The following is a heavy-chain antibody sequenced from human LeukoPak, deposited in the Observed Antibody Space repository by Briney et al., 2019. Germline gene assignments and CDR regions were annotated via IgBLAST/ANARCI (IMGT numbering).Heavy chain of an antibody. CDR3: VRSDILTGYLAL. J-gene: IGHJ4*02. CDR1: GFTFSDYY. D-gene: IGHD3-9*01. Sequence: GGSLRLSCAASGFTFSDYYMHWIRQAPGKGLEWLSYISSSGSTKNYPDSVKGRFTISSDNAKNSLYLQMISVRVEDTAVYYGVRSDILTGYLALWGQGTLVTVS. CDR2: ISSSGSTK. V-gene: IGHV3-11*01.